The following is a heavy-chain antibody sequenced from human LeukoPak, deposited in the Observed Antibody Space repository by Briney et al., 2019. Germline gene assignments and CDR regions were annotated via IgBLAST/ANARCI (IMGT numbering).Heavy chain of an antibody. CDR1: GYTFTSYY. D-gene: IGHD6-13*01. CDR2: INPSGGST. J-gene: IGHJ4*02. Sequence: GASVKVSCKASGYTFTSYYMHWVRQAPGQGLEWMGIINPSGGSTSYAQKFRGRVTMTRDTSTSTVYMELSSLRSEDTAVYYCAKSIWEIAAAGALDHWGQGTLVTVSS. CDR3: AKSIWEIAAAGALDH. V-gene: IGHV1-46*01.